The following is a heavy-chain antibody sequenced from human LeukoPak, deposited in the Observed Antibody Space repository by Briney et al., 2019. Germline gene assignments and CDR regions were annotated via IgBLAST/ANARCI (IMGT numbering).Heavy chain of an antibody. V-gene: IGHV4-34*01. CDR2: INHSGST. CDR3: ARRYYGSGSSIDY. J-gene: IGHJ4*02. D-gene: IGHD3-10*01. CDR1: GGSFSGYY. Sequence: SETLSLTCAVYGGSFSGYYWSWIRQPPGKGLEWIGEINHSGSTNYNPSLKSRVTISVDTSKNQFSLKLSSVTAAATAVYYCARRYYGSGSSIDYWGQGTLVTVSS.